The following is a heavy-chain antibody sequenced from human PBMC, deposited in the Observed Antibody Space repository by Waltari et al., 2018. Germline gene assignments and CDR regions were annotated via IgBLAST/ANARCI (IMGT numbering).Heavy chain of an antibody. V-gene: IGHV3-7*03. CDR1: AFTFSPFW. CDR2: IKEDGSEK. D-gene: IGHD2-2*01. CDR3: ARGGELAPAATWWFDP. J-gene: IGHJ5*02. Sequence: EVQLVESGGGLVQPGGSLRLSCAASAFTFSPFWMCWVRQAPGKGWEGVAKIKEDGSEKYYVDSVKGRFTISRDNAKNSVYLQMNSLRDDDTAVYYCARGGELAPAATWWFDPWGQGTLVTVSS.